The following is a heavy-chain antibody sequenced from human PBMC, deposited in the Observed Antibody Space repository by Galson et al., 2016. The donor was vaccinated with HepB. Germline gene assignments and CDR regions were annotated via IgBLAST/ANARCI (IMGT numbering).Heavy chain of an antibody. CDR2: IGAGGSKT. Sequence: SLRLSCAASGFTFSAYAMSWARQLPGKGLEWVAGIGAGGSKTYYADSVRGRFIISRDNSENTLYLQVSSLRAEDTAIYYCGKDPNGDYVGCHDMWGHGTMVVVPS. J-gene: IGHJ3*02. V-gene: IGHV3-23*01. D-gene: IGHD4-17*01. CDR3: GKDPNGDYVGCHDM. CDR1: GFTFSAYA.